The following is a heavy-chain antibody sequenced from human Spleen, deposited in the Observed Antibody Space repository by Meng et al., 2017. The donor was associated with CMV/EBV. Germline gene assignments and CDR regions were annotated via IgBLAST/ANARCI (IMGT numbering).Heavy chain of an antibody. CDR2: IYYSGST. CDR1: GDSISGYY. J-gene: IGHJ3*02. D-gene: IGHD1-26*01. CDR3: ARRNSGSYYRGAFDI. V-gene: IGHV4-59*05. Sequence: GSLRLSCTVSGDSISGYYWSWIRQPPGKGLEWIGSIYYSGSTYYNPSLKSRVTISVDTSKNQFSLKLSSVTAADTAVYYCARRNSGSYYRGAFDIWGQGTMVTVSS.